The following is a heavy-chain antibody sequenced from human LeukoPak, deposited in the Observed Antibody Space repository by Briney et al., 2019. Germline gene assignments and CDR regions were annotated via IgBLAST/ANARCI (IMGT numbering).Heavy chain of an antibody. V-gene: IGHV4-4*07. CDR1: GGSISSYY. CDR2: IYTSGST. Sequence: SETLSLTCTVSGGSISSYYWSWIRQPAGKGLEWIGRIYTSGSTNYNPSLKSRVTISVDKSKNQFSLKLSSVTAADTAVYYCARAKDIFTPTDSFDIWGQGTMVTVSS. J-gene: IGHJ3*02. CDR3: ARAKDIFTPTDSFDI. D-gene: IGHD2-15*01.